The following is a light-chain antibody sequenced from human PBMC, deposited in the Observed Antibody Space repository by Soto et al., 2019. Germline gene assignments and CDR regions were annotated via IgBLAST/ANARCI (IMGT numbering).Light chain of an antibody. CDR3: QQYSSYPVT. Sequence: DIQMTQSPSNLSASVGDRVTITCRASQSISSWLAWCQQKPGKAPKPLIYQASNLESGVPSRFSGSGSGTEVTLTISSLQPDDLATYYGQQYSSYPVTFGGGTKVELK. CDR1: QSISSW. CDR2: QAS. V-gene: IGKV1-5*03. J-gene: IGKJ4*01.